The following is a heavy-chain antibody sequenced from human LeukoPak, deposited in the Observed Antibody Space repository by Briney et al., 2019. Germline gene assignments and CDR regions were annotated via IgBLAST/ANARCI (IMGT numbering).Heavy chain of an antibody. Sequence: SGPTLVKPTQTLTLTCTFSGFSLTTNGVGVGWIRQPPGKALEGLALIYWDDEKRYSPSLRTRLTITKDTSKSQVVLTLANVDPVDTATYYCAHLYFYNSGGFSRAFDNWGQGTLVTVSS. V-gene: IGHV2-5*02. CDR2: IYWDDEK. J-gene: IGHJ4*02. CDR3: AHLYFYNSGGFSRAFDN. D-gene: IGHD3-22*01. CDR1: GFSLTTNGVG.